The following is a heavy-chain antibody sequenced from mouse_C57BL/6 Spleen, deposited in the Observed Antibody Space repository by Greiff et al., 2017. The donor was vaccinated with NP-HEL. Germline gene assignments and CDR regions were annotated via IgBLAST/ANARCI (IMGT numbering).Heavy chain of an antibody. CDR1: GYTFTDYE. CDR3: TKSRDYYGSSYGNAMDY. J-gene: IGHJ4*01. D-gene: IGHD1-1*01. V-gene: IGHV1-15*01. CDR2: IDPETGGT. Sequence: VQLQQSGAELVRPGASVTLSCKASGYTFTDYEMHWVKQTPVHGLEWIGAIDPETGGTAYNQKFKGKAILTADKSSSTAYMELRSLTSEDSAVYYCTKSRDYYGSSYGNAMDYWGQGTSVTVSS.